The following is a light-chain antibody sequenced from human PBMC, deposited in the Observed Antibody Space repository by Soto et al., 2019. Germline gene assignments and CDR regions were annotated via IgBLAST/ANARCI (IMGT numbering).Light chain of an antibody. CDR2: AAS. CDR1: QSISSY. Sequence: DIQMTQSPSSLSASVGDRVTITCRASQSISSYLNWYQQKPGKAPKLLIYAASSLQSGVPSRFRGSGSGTYFTLTISSLQPGDFATYYCQQSYSTPPITFGQGTRLEIK. J-gene: IGKJ5*01. CDR3: QQSYSTPPIT. V-gene: IGKV1-39*01.